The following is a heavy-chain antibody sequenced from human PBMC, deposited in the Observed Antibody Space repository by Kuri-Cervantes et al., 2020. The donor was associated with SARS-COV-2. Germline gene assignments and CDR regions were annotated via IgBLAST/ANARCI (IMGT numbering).Heavy chain of an antibody. CDR2: ISGSGGST. CDR3: AKDRGYSYGYGYFDY. D-gene: IGHD5-18*01. J-gene: IGHJ4*02. CDR1: GFTFSSYA. Sequence: GGSLRLSCAASGFTFSSYAMSWVRQAPGKGLEWVSAISGSGGSTYYADSVKGRFTISRDNSKNTLYLQMNSLRAEDTAVYYCAKDRGYSYGYGYFDYWGQGTLVTASS. V-gene: IGHV3-23*01.